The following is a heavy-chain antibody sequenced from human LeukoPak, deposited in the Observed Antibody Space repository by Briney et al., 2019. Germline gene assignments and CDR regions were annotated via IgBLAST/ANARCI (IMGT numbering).Heavy chain of an antibody. CDR3: ARDTPLRLGRRYYYYMDV. CDR1: GYTFTSYY. V-gene: IGHV1-2*02. Sequence: ASVKVSCKASGYTFTSYYMHWVRQAPGQGLEWMGWINPNSGGTNYAQKFQGRVTMTRDTSISTAYMELSRLRSDDTAVYYCARDTPLRLGRRYYYYMDVWGKGTTVTVSS. J-gene: IGHJ6*03. CDR2: INPNSGGT. D-gene: IGHD3-16*01.